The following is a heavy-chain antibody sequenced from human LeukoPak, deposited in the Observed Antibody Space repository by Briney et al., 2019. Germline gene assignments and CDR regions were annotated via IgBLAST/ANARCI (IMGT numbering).Heavy chain of an antibody. D-gene: IGHD3-10*01. Sequence: ASVKVSCKASGGTFSSYAISWVRQAPGQGLEWMGRIIPIFGTANYAQKFQGRVTITTDESTSTAYMELSSLSSEDTAVYYCARGGYYGSGSLMVNWFDPWGQGTLVTVSS. CDR3: ARGGYYGSGSLMVNWFDP. V-gene: IGHV1-69*05. CDR1: GGTFSSYA. J-gene: IGHJ5*02. CDR2: IIPIFGTA.